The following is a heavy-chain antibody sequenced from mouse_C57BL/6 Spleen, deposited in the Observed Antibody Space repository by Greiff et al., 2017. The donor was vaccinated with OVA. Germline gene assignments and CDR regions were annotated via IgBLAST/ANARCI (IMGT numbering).Heavy chain of an antibody. Sequence: QVQLKQPGAELVKPGASVKLSCKASGYTFTSYWMHWVKQRPGQGLEWIGMIHPNSGSTNYNEKFKSKATLTVDKSSSTAYMQRSSLTSEDSAVYYCARRGNWGFDYWGQGTTLTVSS. J-gene: IGHJ2*01. D-gene: IGHD4-1*01. CDR2: IHPNSGST. CDR3: ARRGNWGFDY. V-gene: IGHV1-64*01. CDR1: GYTFTSYW.